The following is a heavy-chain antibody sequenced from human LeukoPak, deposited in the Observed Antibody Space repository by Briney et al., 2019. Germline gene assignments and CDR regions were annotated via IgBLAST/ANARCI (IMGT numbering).Heavy chain of an antibody. V-gene: IGHV3-74*01. D-gene: IGHD6-6*01. CDR1: GFTFSSYW. CDR2: INSDGTFR. CDR3: AKLPQLYSTSSGN. Sequence: GGSLRLSCAASGFTFSSYWMCWVRQAPGKGLVWVSRINSDGTFRYYADSVKGRFTISRDNSKNTLDLQMNSLRVEDTAVYYCAKLPQLYSTSSGNWGQGTLVTVSS. J-gene: IGHJ4*02.